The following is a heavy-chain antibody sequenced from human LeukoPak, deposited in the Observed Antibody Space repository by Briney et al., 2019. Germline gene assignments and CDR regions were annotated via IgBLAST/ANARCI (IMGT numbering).Heavy chain of an antibody. CDR2: IYPGDSDT. D-gene: IGHD3-10*01. CDR1: GYSFTSYW. Sequence: HGESLKISCKGSGYSFTSYWTGWVRQMPGKGLEWMGIIYPGDSDTRYSPSFQGQVTISADKSISTAYLQWSSLKASDTAMYYCARGAMVRGVIIGLDYWGQGTLVTVSS. J-gene: IGHJ4*02. V-gene: IGHV5-51*01. CDR3: ARGAMVRGVIIGLDY.